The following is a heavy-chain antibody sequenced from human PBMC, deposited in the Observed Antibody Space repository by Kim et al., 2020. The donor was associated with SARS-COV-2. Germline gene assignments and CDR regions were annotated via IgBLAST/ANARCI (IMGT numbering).Heavy chain of an antibody. CDR1: GYTFTGYY. CDR3: AKKRFLDAVDYYGMDV. CDR2: INPNSGGT. D-gene: IGHD3-3*01. V-gene: IGHV1-2*06. Sequence: ASVKVSCKASGYTFTGYYMHWVRQAPGQGLEWMGRINPNSGGTNYAQKFQGRVTMTRDTSISTAYMELSRLRSDDTAVYYCAKKRFLDAVDYYGMDVWGQGTTVTVSS. J-gene: IGHJ6*02.